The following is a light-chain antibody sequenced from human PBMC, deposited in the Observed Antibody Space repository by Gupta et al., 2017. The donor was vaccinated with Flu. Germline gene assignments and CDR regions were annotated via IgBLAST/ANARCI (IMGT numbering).Light chain of an antibody. CDR1: SSDVGGYNY. V-gene: IGLV2-14*01. CDR2: EVS. CDR3: SSYTSISTLV. J-gene: IGLJ2*01. Sequence: QSALTQPASVAGDPGQSITISCTGNSSDVGGYNYISCYQQPPGNAPKLMIYEVSNRPSGVSNLFSGSKSGNTASLTISGLQAEDEADYYCSSYTSISTLVFGGGTKLTVL.